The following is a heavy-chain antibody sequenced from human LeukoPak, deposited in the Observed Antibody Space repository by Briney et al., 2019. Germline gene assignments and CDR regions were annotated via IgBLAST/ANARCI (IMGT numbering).Heavy chain of an antibody. V-gene: IGHV1-46*01. CDR3: ARFAVHRRLTVAGQFGLDY. Sequence: GASVKVSCKASGYIFTSYNIYWVRQASGQGLEWMGIINSSGGSTNYAQRFQGRVSMTRDTSTSTVYMELRSLRSEDTAVYYCARFAVHRRLTVAGQFGLDYWGQGTLVTVPS. CDR2: INSSGGST. CDR1: GYIFTSYN. J-gene: IGHJ4*02. D-gene: IGHD6-19*01.